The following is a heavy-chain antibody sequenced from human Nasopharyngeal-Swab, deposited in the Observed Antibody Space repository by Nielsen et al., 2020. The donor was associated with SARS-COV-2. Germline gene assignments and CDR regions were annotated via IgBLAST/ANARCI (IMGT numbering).Heavy chain of an antibody. CDR3: AHKKKGNGDY. Sequence: WIRQPPGKALEWLTLLYGDDGKTYSPSLQSRLTITKDTSKNQVVLTMTNMDPVDTATYYCAHKKKGNGDYWGQGSPGTVSS. D-gene: IGHD1-1*01. V-gene: IGHV2-5*02. J-gene: IGHJ4*02. CDR2: LYGDDGK.